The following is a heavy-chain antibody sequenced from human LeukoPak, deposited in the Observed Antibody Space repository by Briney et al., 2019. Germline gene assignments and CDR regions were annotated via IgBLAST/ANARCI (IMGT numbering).Heavy chain of an antibody. CDR3: ARVTSWEVGFDY. CDR1: GFTFTGYY. CDR2: INPSTGGT. D-gene: IGHD2-2*01. V-gene: IGHV1-2*02. Sequence: ASVKVSCKTSGFTFTGYYIHWVRQAPGQRFEWLGWINPSTGGTDYAQNFQGRLTLTRDTSINTAYLELSSLRIDDTAVYYCARVTSWEVGFDYWGQGTLVTVSS. J-gene: IGHJ4*02.